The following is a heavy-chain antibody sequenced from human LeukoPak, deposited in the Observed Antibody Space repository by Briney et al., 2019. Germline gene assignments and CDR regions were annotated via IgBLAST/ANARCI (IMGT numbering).Heavy chain of an antibody. V-gene: IGHV1-18*01. D-gene: IGHD1-26*01. CDR1: GYTFTSYA. J-gene: IGHJ4*02. CDR2: ISAYNGNT. Sequence: ASVKVSCKASGYTFTSYAISWVRQAPGQGLEWMGWISAYNGNTNYAQELQDRVTMTTDTSTSTAYMELRSLRSDDTAVYYCASALSGSYFDYFDYWGQGTLVHVSS. CDR3: ASALSGSYFDYFDY.